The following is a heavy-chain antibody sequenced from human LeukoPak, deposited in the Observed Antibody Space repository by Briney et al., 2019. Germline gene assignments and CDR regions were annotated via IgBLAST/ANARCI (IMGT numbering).Heavy chain of an antibody. CDR2: INHSGST. J-gene: IGHJ4*02. V-gene: IGHV4-34*01. D-gene: IGHD3-9*01. Sequence: PSETLSLTCAVYGGSFSGYYWSWIRQPPGKGLEWIGEINHSGSTNYNPSLKSRVTISVDTSKNQFSLKLSSVTAADTAVYYCARGARLIRYFDWLLRFDYWGQGTLVTVSS. CDR3: ARGARLIRYFDWLLRFDY. CDR1: GGSFSGYY.